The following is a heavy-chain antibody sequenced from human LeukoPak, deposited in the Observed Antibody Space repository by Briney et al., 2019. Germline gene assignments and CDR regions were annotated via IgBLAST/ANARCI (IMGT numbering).Heavy chain of an antibody. V-gene: IGHV6-1*01. CDR1: GDSVSGTRAV. CDR3: ARHYLGGNYPDYFNH. CDR2: TYYRPEWNY. J-gene: IGHJ4*02. D-gene: IGHD1-26*01. Sequence: SQTLSLTCAISGDSVSGTRAVWNWIRQSPSRGLEWLGRTYYRPEWNYDYAVSVKSRISINPDTSKNQFSLNLNSVTAADTALYSCARHYLGGNYPDYFNHWGQGTLVTVSS.